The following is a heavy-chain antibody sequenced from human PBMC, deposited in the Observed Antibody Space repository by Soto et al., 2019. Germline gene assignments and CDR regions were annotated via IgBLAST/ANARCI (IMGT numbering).Heavy chain of an antibody. CDR3: ARDGGRHSGGIDY. Sequence: QVQLVQSGAEVKKPGSSVKVSCKASGGTFSSYSINWVRQAPGQGLEWMGEIIPIFGTANYAQKFQGRVTNTADESTSKAYMELSSLRSEDTAVYYCARDGGRHSGGIDYWGQGTLVTVSS. J-gene: IGHJ4*02. CDR2: IIPIFGTA. CDR1: GGTFSSYS. V-gene: IGHV1-69*01. D-gene: IGHD1-26*01.